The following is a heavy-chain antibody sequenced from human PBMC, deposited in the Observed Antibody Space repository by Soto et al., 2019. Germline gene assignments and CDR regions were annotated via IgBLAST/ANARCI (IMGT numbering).Heavy chain of an antibody. Sequence: QVQLVESGGGVVQPGRSLRLSCAASGFTFSSYGMHWVRQAPGKGLEWVPVISYDGSNKYYADSVKGRFTISRDNSKNTLYLQMNSLRAEDTAVYYCAKGAYYDSSGYWEGDYWGQGTLVTVSS. CDR2: ISYDGSNK. V-gene: IGHV3-30*18. J-gene: IGHJ4*02. CDR3: AKGAYYDSSGYWEGDY. CDR1: GFTFSSYG. D-gene: IGHD3-22*01.